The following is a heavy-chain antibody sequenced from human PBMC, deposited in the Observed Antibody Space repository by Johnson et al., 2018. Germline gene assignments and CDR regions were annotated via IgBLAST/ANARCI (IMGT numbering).Heavy chain of an antibody. D-gene: IGHD6-13*01. CDR3: AKDMGAAAGTDYYYGMDV. CDR1: GGTFSSYT. Sequence: QVQLVQSGAEVKKXGSSXKVXCKASGGTFSSYTISWVRQAPGQGLEWMGRIIPILGIANYEQKFQGRVTSTADKSTGPAYMGLSSLRSEDTAVYYCAKDMGAAAGTDYYYGMDVWGQGTTVTVSS. J-gene: IGHJ6*02. V-gene: IGHV1-69*09. CDR2: IIPILGIA.